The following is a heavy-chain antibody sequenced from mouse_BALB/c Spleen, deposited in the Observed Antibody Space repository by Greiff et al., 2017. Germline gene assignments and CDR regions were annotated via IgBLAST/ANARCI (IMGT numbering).Heavy chain of an antibody. CDR1: GFTFSDYY. D-gene: IGHD1-1*01. Sequence: EVKLMESGGGLVKPGGSLKLSCAASGFTFSDYYMYWVRQTPEKRLEWVATISDGGSYTYYPDSVKGRFTISRDNAKNNLYLQMSSLKSEDTAMYYCARVGGTVVEDYYAMDYWGQGTSVTVSS. CDR3: ARVGGTVVEDYYAMDY. V-gene: IGHV5-4*02. J-gene: IGHJ4*01. CDR2: ISDGGSYT.